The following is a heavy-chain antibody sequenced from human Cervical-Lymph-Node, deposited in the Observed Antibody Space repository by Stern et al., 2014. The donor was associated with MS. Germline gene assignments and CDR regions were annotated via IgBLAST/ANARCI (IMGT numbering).Heavy chain of an antibody. CDR1: GYSFASDW. J-gene: IGHJ2*01. Sequence: EVQLVESGAEVKKTGESLQISCKGSGYSFASDWIGWVRQMPGKRLEWMGIIYPGASDTRYSPSFQAQVSMSVDKSINPASLQWSSLKASDTATYYCARRLRGDYWYFDLWGRGTLVTVSS. V-gene: IGHV5-51*03. CDR3: ARRLRGDYWYFDL. D-gene: IGHD3-10*01. CDR2: IYPGASDT.